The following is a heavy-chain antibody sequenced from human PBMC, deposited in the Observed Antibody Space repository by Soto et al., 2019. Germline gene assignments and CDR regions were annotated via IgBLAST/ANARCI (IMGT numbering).Heavy chain of an antibody. V-gene: IGHV4-59*01. CDR1: GGSISSYY. J-gene: IGHJ4*02. CDR3: ARGRSYSDSGGYTPFDY. CDR2: IYYSGTTT. D-gene: IGHD3-22*01. Sequence: SETLSLTCTVSGGSISSYYWSWIRQPPGKGLEWMGYIYYSGTTTNYNPSLKSRVTLSVDTSKNQLSLKLSSVIAADTAVYYCARGRSYSDSGGYTPFDYWGQGTLVTVSS.